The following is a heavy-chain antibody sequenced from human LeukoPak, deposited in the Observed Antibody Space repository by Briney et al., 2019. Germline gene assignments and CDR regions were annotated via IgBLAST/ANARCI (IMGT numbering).Heavy chain of an antibody. CDR2: IIPIFGTA. CDR3: ARDRRSRNTAMDPGAFDI. CDR1: GGTFSSYA. Sequence: GASVKVSCKASGGTFSSYAISWVRQAPGQGLEWMGGIIPIFGTANYAQKFQGRVTITADKSTSTAYMELSSLRSEDTAVYYCARDRRSRNTAMDPGAFDIWGQGTMVTVSS. V-gene: IGHV1-69*06. D-gene: IGHD5-18*01. J-gene: IGHJ3*02.